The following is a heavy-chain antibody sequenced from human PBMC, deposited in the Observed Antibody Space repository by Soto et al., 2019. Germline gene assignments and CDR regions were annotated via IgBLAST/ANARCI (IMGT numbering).Heavy chain of an antibody. CDR3: ARDSGIPGRFWYFEI. J-gene: IGHJ2*01. V-gene: IGHV1-2*02. Sequence: QVQLVQSGAEVKKPGASVRVSCKTYGYSFVNFFLHWVRQAPGQGPEWMGFVNPKRGGTEYAPKFQARVTMTRDTSINTVCLVLSGLTSDDTAVYYCARDSGIPGRFWYFEIWGRGTLVTVSS. D-gene: IGHD3-3*01. CDR2: VNPKRGGT. CDR1: GYSFVNFF.